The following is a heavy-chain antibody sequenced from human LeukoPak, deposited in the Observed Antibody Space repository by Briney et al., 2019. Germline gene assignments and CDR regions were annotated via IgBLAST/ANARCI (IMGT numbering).Heavy chain of an antibody. CDR1: GGTFSSYA. D-gene: IGHD6-25*01. V-gene: IGHV1-69*01. J-gene: IGHJ5*02. CDR3: AGSADGWFDP. CDR2: IIPIFGTA. Sequence: GASVKVSCKASGGTFSSYAISWVRQAPGQGLEWMGGIIPIFGTANYAQRFQGRVTITADESTSTAYMELSSLRSEDTAVYYCAGSADGWFDPWGQGTLVTVSS.